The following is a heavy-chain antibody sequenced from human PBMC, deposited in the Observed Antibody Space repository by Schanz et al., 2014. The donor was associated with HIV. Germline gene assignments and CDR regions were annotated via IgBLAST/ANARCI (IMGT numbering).Heavy chain of an antibody. Sequence: DVQLLESGGGLVRPGGSLRLSCAVSGFSFRAYVMSWVRQAPGKGLEWVSSISETGGSTYYAASVRGRFSISRDTSKETLSLQMNSLRAEDTAVYYCARDRQWQDYWGQGTLVTVSS. CDR2: ISETGGST. V-gene: IGHV3-23*01. CDR1: GFSFRAYV. J-gene: IGHJ4*02. CDR3: ARDRQWQDY. D-gene: IGHD6-19*01.